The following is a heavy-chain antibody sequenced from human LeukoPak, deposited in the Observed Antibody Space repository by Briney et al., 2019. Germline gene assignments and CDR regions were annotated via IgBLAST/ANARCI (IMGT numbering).Heavy chain of an antibody. CDR1: GFTFSSYE. CDR2: ISSSGTTI. J-gene: IGHJ4*02. Sequence: GGSLRLSCAASGFTFSSYEMNRVRQAPGKGLQWVSDISSSGTTIYYADSVKGRFTISRDNAKNSLYLQMNSLRAEDTAVYYCARKYCSTTSCLFDNWGQGTLVTVSS. CDR3: ARKYCSTTSCLFDN. D-gene: IGHD2-2*01. V-gene: IGHV3-48*03.